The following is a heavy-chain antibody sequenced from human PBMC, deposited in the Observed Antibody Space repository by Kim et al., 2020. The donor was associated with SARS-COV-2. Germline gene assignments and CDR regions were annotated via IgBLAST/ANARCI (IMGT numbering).Heavy chain of an antibody. V-gene: IGHV4-59*08. J-gene: IGHJ4*02. CDR3: ARRCTSTWCFDC. Sequence: YNPSLKSRVTISVDTSKNQFSLKLTSVTAADTAMYYCARRCTSTWCFDCWGPGTLVSVTS. D-gene: IGHD6-13*01.